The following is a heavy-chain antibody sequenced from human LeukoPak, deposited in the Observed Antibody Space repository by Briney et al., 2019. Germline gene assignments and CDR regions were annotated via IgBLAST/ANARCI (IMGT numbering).Heavy chain of an antibody. CDR1: GFTVSSNY. Sequence: GGSLRLSCAASGFTVSSNYMSWVRQAPGKGLEWVSVIYSGGSTYYADSVKGRFTISRDNSKNTLYLQMNSLRAEDTAVYYCARGSSSSSGVYYYYYMDVWGKGTTVTVSS. CDR2: IYSGGST. J-gene: IGHJ6*03. V-gene: IGHV3-53*01. CDR3: ARGSSSSSGVYYYYYMDV. D-gene: IGHD6-6*01.